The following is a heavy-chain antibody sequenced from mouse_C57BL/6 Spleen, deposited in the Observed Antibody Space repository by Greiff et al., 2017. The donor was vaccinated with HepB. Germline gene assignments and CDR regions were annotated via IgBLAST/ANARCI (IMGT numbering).Heavy chain of an antibody. CDR2: INPNNGGT. V-gene: IGHV1-26*01. CDR3: AAQFYDGDWYFDV. D-gene: IGHD2-12*01. J-gene: IGHJ1*03. Sequence: EVQLQQSGPELVKPGASVKISCKASGYTFTDYYMNWVKQSHGKSLEWIGDINPNNGGTSYNQKFKGKATLTVDKSSSTAYMELRSLTSEDSAVYYWAAQFYDGDWYFDVWGTGTTVTVSS. CDR1: GYTFTDYY.